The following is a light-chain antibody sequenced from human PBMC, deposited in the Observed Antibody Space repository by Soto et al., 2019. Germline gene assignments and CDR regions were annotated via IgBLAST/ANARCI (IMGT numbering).Light chain of an antibody. CDR1: QSISSSY. CDR3: QQNDDSPGT. CDR2: GAS. J-gene: IGKJ1*01. Sequence: IALTQSPGTLSLSPGERATLSCRASQSISSSYLAWYQQKPGQAPRLLIYGASNRATAIPDRFSGSGSGTDFTLTISRLGPEDFAVYYCQQNDDSPGTFGEGTKVEIK. V-gene: IGKV3-20*01.